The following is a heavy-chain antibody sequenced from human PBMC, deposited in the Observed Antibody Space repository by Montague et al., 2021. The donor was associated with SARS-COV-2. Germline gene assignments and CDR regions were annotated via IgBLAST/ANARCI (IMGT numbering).Heavy chain of an antibody. CDR1: GFTFSSCW. J-gene: IGHJ6*02. CDR3: ARDSFWSGYYTDYYGMDV. V-gene: IGHV3-7*01. D-gene: IGHD3-3*01. Sequence: SLRLSCAASGFTFSSCWMSWVRQAPGKGLEWVANIKQDGSEKYYVDSVKGRFTISRDNAKNSLYLQMNSLRAEDTAVYYCARDSFWSGYYTDYYGMDVWGQGTTVTVSS. CDR2: IKQDGSEK.